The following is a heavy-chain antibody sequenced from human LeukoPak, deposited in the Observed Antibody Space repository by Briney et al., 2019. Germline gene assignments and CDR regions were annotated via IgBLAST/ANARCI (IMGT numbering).Heavy chain of an antibody. CDR1: GYTFAGYY. J-gene: IGHJ4*02. CDR3: VRGGALYYDFWD. D-gene: IGHD3-3*01. V-gene: IGHV1-2*02. CDR2: INPNSGGT. Sequence: ASVRVSCETSGYTFAGYYMHWVRQAPGQGLEWMGWINPNSGGTKYAQKFQSGVTMTRDTSISTAYMELSRLRSDDTAVYYCVRGGALYYDFWDWGQGTLVTVSS.